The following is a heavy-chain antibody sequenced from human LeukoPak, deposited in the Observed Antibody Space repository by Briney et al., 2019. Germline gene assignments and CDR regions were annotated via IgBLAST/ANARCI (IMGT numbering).Heavy chain of an antibody. CDR3: ARGTRYCSGSSCYIDAFDF. V-gene: IGHV3-30*04. CDR2: IGYDGSNQ. J-gene: IGHJ3*01. D-gene: IGHD2-2*01. CDR1: GFTFSSFS. Sequence: GGSLRLSCAASGFTFSSFSFYWVRQAPGKGLEWVSVIGYDGSNQYYSDSVKGRFTISRDNSKNTLYLQMNSQRTDDTAVYYCARGTRYCSGSSCYIDAFDFWGQGTMVTVSS.